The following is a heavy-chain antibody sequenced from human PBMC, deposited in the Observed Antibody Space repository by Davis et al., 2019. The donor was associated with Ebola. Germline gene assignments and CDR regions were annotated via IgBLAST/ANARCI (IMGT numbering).Heavy chain of an antibody. D-gene: IGHD2-2*01. CDR2: IYYSGST. Sequence: SETLSLTCTVSGGSISSYYWSWIRQPPGKGLEWIGYIYYSGSTNYNPSLKSRVTISVDTFKNQFSLKLSSVTAADTAVYYCARLSSTSSNWFDPWGQGTLVTVSS. V-gene: IGHV4-59*01. CDR3: ARLSSTSSNWFDP. CDR1: GGSISSYY. J-gene: IGHJ5*02.